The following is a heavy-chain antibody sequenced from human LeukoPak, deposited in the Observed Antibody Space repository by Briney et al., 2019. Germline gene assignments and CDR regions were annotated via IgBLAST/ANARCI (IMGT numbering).Heavy chain of an antibody. Sequence: ASVKVSCKASGYTFTSYDISWVRQATGQGLEWMGWMNPNSGNTGYAQKFQGRVTMTRNTSISTAYMELSSLRSEDTAVYYCARFIGDYGGNQLFDYWGQGTLVTVSS. J-gene: IGHJ4*02. CDR3: ARFIGDYGGNQLFDY. CDR1: GYTFTSYD. CDR2: MNPNSGNT. V-gene: IGHV1-8*01. D-gene: IGHD4-17*01.